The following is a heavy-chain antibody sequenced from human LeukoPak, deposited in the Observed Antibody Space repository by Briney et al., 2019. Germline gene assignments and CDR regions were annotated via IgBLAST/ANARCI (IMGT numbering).Heavy chain of an antibody. Sequence: PGGSLRLSCAASGFTFSSYAMHWVRQAPGKGLEWVAVISYDGSNKYYADSVKGRFTISRDNSKNTLYLQMNSLRAEDTAVYYCAKDEALETDFDYWGQGTLVTVSS. D-gene: IGHD1-1*01. CDR2: ISYDGSNK. J-gene: IGHJ4*02. CDR3: AKDEALETDFDY. CDR1: GFTFSSYA. V-gene: IGHV3-30-3*01.